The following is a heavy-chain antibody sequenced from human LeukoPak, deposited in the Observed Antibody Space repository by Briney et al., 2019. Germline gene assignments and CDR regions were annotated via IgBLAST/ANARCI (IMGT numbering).Heavy chain of an antibody. CDR3: LLQMTYGELSDPDF. Sequence: GGSLRLSCAASGFTLSSLAMHWVRQAPGKGLEWVSSSGTRSGMKYYADSVMGRFTISRDSAMNSVSLQINSLRAEDTAVYYCLLQMTYGELSDPDFRGQGTLVTVSS. CDR2: SGTRSGMK. J-gene: IGHJ4*02. V-gene: IGHV3-21*01. CDR1: GFTLSSLA. D-gene: IGHD3-16*02.